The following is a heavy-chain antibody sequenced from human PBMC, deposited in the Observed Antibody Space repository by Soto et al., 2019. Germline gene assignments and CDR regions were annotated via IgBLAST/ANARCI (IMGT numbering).Heavy chain of an antibody. CDR3: ARLMGYCSSTSCYD. V-gene: IGHV1-69*02. CDR1: GGTFSSYT. CDR2: IIPILGIA. Sequence: QVQLVQSGAEVKKPGSSVKVSCKASGGTFSSYTISWVRQAPGQGLEWMGRIIPILGIANYARKFQGRVTITADKSTSTAYMELSSLRSEDTAVYYCARLMGYCSSTSCYDWGQGTLVTVSS. J-gene: IGHJ4*02. D-gene: IGHD2-2*01.